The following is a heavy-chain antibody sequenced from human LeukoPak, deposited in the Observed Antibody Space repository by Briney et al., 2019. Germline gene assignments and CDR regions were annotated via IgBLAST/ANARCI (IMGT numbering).Heavy chain of an antibody. D-gene: IGHD3-3*01. CDR1: GGSFSGYY. V-gene: IGHV4-34*01. CDR3: ARMHSINRIFERNLYYYYYYGMDV. CDR2: INHSGST. J-gene: IGHJ6*02. Sequence: SETLSLTCAVYGGSFSGYYWSWIRQPPGKGLEWIGEINHSGSTNYNPSLKSRVTISVDTSKNQFSLKLSSVTAADTAVYYCARMHSINRIFERNLYYYYYYGMDVWGQGTTVTVSS.